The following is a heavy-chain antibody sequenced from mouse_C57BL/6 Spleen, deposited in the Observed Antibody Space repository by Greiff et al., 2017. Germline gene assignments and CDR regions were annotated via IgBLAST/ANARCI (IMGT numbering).Heavy chain of an antibody. J-gene: IGHJ4*01. V-gene: IGHV2-2*01. CDR1: GFSLTSYG. D-gene: IGHD2-5*01. CDR2: IWSGGST. CDR3: ARSLYYSNYGGAMDY. Sequence: VQRVESGPGLVQPSQSLSITCTVSGFSLTSYGVHWVRQSPGKGLEWLGVIWSGGSTDYNAAFISRLSISKDNSKSQVFLKMNSLQADDTAIYYCARSLYYSNYGGAMDYWGQGTSVTVSS.